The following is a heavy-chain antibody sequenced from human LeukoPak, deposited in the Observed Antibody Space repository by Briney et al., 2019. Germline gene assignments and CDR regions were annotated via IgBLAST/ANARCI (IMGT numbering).Heavy chain of an antibody. CDR2: ISYDGSNK. J-gene: IGHJ4*02. CDR1: GLTFSSYG. Sequence: GGSLRLSCAASGLTFSSYGMHWVRQAPGKGLEWVAVISYDGSNKYYADSVKGRFTISRDNSKNTLYLQMNSLRAEDTAVYYCAKDLWSGIFDYWGQGTLVTVSS. CDR3: AKDLWSGIFDY. D-gene: IGHD3-10*02. V-gene: IGHV3-30*18.